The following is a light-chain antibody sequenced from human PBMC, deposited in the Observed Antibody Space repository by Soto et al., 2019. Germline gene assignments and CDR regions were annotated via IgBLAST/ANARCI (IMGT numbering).Light chain of an antibody. CDR2: DAS. CDR3: QQYNTYST. CDR1: QSISRW. J-gene: IGKJ5*01. V-gene: IGKV1-5*01. Sequence: DIRMTQSPSSVSASLGDRVTITCRASQSISRWLAWYQQKPGKAPQALIYDASSLKSGVPSRFSGNGSGTEFTLTISSLQPDDFATYYCQQYNTYSTFGQGTRLEIK.